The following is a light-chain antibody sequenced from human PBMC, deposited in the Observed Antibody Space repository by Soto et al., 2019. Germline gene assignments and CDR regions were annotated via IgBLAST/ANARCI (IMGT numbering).Light chain of an antibody. CDR2: WAS. CDR1: QSVLYSSNNKNY. J-gene: IGKJ5*01. CDR3: QQYYSMPIT. Sequence: DIVMTQSPDSLAVSLGERATINCKSSQSVLYSSNNKNYLAWYQQKPGQPPKLLIYWASTRESGVPDRFSGSGSGTDFTLTISSLQAEDVAVYYCQQYYSMPITFGQGTRLEI. V-gene: IGKV4-1*01.